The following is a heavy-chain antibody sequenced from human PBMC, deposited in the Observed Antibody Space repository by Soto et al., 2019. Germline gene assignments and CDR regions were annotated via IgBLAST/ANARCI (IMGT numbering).Heavy chain of an antibody. Sequence: EVQLVESGGGLVQPGGSLRLSCAASGFTFSNYWMSWVRQAPGEGLEWVANIKQDGSENSYVDSVKGRFTISRDNAKNSVYRQMNSLRAEDTAVYYCARGRDCSGGRCYFDYWGQGTPVTVSS. CDR3: ARGRDCSGGRCYFDY. CDR2: IKQDGSEN. CDR1: GFTFSNYW. D-gene: IGHD2-15*01. J-gene: IGHJ4*02. V-gene: IGHV3-7*04.